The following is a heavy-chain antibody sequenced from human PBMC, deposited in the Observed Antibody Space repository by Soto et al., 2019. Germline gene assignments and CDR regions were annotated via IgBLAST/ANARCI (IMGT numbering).Heavy chain of an antibody. J-gene: IGHJ4*02. V-gene: IGHV3-9*01. CDR3: ARGMTGMLRGPIDY. CDR2: LSWNSGSI. CDR1: GFNFDDYA. D-gene: IGHD1-1*01. Sequence: PGGSLRLSCAASGFNFDDYAMHWVRQAPGKGLEWVSGLSWNSGSIGYADSVKGRFNISRDHAKKSLFLQMSSLRSEDTALYYCARGMTGMLRGPIDYWGPGTLVTVSS.